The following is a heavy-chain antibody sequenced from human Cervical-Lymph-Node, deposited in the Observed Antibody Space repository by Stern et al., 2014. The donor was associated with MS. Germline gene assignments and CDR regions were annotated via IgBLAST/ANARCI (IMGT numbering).Heavy chain of an antibody. J-gene: IGHJ6*02. D-gene: IGHD1-1*01. CDR3: ARATATGTAYYYYGMDV. Sequence: VQLEESGAEVKKPGASVKVSCKASGYTFTGYYMHWVRQAPGQGLEWMGRINPNSGGTNYAQKFQGRVTMTRDTSISTAYMELSRLRSDDTAVYYCARATATGTAYYYYGMDVWGQGTTVTVSS. CDR2: INPNSGGT. V-gene: IGHV1-2*06. CDR1: GYTFTGYY.